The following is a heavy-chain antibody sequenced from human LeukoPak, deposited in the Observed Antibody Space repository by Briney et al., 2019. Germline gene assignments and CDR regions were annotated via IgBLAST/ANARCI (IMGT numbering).Heavy chain of an antibody. Sequence: SGTLSLTCAVSGGSISSSNWWSWVRQPPGKGLEWIGEIYHSGSTNYNPSLKSRVTISVDKSKNQFSLRLSSVTAADTAVYYCAGGGYCDVPSCLAPLFDWWGQGTPVTVSS. D-gene: IGHD2-2*01. CDR1: GGSISSSNW. CDR2: IYHSGST. J-gene: IGHJ4*02. CDR3: AGGGYCDVPSCLAPLFDW. V-gene: IGHV4-4*02.